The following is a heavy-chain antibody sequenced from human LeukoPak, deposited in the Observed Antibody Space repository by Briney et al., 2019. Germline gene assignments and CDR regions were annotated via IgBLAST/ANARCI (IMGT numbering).Heavy chain of an antibody. CDR1: GYTFTSYH. J-gene: IGHJ5*02. CDR3: ARGLYRYSDPNDWFDP. CDR2: MNPHSGET. Sequence: GASVKVSCKASGYTFTSYHINWVRQAPGQGLEWMGWMNPHSGETGFAQKFQGRVRFTGDNSGSTAYMEVSSLRSEDTALYYCARGLYRYSDPNDWFDPWGQGTLVTVSS. D-gene: IGHD2-15*01. V-gene: IGHV1-8*01.